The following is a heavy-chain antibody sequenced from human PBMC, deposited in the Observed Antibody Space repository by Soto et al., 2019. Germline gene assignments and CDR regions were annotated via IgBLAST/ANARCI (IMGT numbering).Heavy chain of an antibody. D-gene: IGHD2-15*01. CDR2: ISNDGNNK. J-gene: IGHJ2*01. Sequence: QVQLAESGGGAVQPGRSLRLSCAASGFTFSSYAMQWVRQAPGEGLQWVAVISNDGNNKYHADSVKGRSTTSRADSTTTLYLQLTRLSTEDPAVYYFSRVPASGGFNWSFELWGHGTLVTVSS. V-gene: IGHV3-30-3*01. CDR1: GFTFSSYA. CDR3: SRVPASGGFNWSFEL.